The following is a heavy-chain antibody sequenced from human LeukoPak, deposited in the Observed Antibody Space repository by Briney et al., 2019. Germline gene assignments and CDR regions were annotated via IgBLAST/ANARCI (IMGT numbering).Heavy chain of an antibody. CDR3: SRRVPFEGMDV. CDR1: GFGLSSFE. Sequence: PGGSLRLSCAASGFGLSSFEVNWVRQTQGKGLEWVSFVTGDKLYFADSVMGRFTVSRDNAKNSLYLQMNSLRDEDTGIYYCSRRVPFEGMDVWGQGTTVTVSS. CDR2: VTGDKL. V-gene: IGHV3-48*03. D-gene: IGHD3-3*01. J-gene: IGHJ6*02.